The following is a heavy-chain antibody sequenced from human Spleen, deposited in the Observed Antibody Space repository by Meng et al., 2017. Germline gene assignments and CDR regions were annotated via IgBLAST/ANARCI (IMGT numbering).Heavy chain of an antibody. J-gene: IGHJ5*02. V-gene: IGHV4-39*07. CDR2: VYYSGIT. CDR1: GGSISSGRYY. Sequence: RWQRSGPGRVKPSETLSLICAVSGGSISSGRYYWNWIRQPPGKGLEWIGSVYYSGITYYNPSLESRVTISVDTSKNQFSLKLSSVTAADTAVYYCARDLWELRYKAPFDPWGQGILVTVSS. CDR3: ARDLWELRYKAPFDP. D-gene: IGHD3-16*01.